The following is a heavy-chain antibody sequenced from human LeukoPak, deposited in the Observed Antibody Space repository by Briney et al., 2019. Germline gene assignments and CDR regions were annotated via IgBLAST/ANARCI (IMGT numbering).Heavy chain of an antibody. CDR3: ARGFNGFGELLFD. Sequence: KTSETLSLTCTVSGGSISSSSYYWGWIRQPPGKGLEWIGSIYYSGSTNYNPSLKSRVTISVDTSKNQFSLKLSSVTAADTAVYYCARGFNGFGELLFDWGQGTLVTVSS. V-gene: IGHV4-39*07. D-gene: IGHD3-10*01. CDR1: GGSISSSSYY. J-gene: IGHJ4*02. CDR2: IYYSGST.